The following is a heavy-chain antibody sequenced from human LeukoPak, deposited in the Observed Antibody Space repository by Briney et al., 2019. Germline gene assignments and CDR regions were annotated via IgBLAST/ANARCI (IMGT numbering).Heavy chain of an antibody. CDR2: IIPIFGTA. V-gene: IGHV1-69*13. D-gene: IGHD6-13*01. CDR3: ATRASIAAAGRIDY. CDR1: GGTFSSYA. Sequence: SVKVSCKASGGTFSSYAISWVRQAPGQGLEWMGGIIPIFGTANYAQKFQGRVMITADESTSTAYMELSSLRSEDTAVYYCATRASIAAAGRIDYWGQGTLVTVSS. J-gene: IGHJ4*02.